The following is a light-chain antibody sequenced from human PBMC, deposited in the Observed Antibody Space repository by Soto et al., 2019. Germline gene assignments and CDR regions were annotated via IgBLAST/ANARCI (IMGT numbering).Light chain of an antibody. J-gene: IGKJ3*01. CDR1: QSVSSSY. Sequence: EIVLTQSPGTLSLSPGERATLSCRASQSVSSSYLAWYQQKPGQAPRLLIYGASSRDTGIPDRFSGSGSGTHFTITISRLEPEDFAVYYCQQYGSSLLFTFGPGTKVDIK. CDR3: QQYGSSLLFT. CDR2: GAS. V-gene: IGKV3-20*01.